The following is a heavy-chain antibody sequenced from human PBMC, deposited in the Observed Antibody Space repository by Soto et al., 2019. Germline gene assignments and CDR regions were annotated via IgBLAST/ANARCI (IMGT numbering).Heavy chain of an antibody. D-gene: IGHD5-18*01. CDR1: GGSLNGYY. CDR3: SRGVGYTYGFSVY. J-gene: IGHJ4*02. V-gene: IGHV4-34*01. CDR2: IHHDGST. Sequence: SETLSLTCAVYGGSLNGYYWNWIRQPPGAGLEWIGEIHHDGSTHFNPSLKSRVTMSMDSSKNRLSLTLSSVTDADTALYHRSRGVGYTYGFSVYCGQGPLTTVCS.